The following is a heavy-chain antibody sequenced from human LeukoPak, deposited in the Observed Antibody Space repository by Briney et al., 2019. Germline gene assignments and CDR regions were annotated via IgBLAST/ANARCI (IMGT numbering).Heavy chain of an antibody. J-gene: IGHJ4*02. CDR1: GGSISSGGYY. D-gene: IGHD3-9*01. CDR2: IYYSGST. V-gene: IGHV4-31*03. CDR3: ASLPYYDILTGYYGVY. Sequence: PSQTLSLTCTVSGGSISSGGYYWSWIRQHPGKGLEWIGYIYYSGSTHYNPSLKSRVTISVDTSKNQFSLKLSSVTAADTAVYYCASLPYYDILTGYYGVYWGQGTLVTVSS.